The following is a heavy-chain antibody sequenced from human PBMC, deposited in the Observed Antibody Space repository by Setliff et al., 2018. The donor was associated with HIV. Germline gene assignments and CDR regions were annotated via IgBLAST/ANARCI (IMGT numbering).Heavy chain of an antibody. CDR3: ARMISYSPYFDY. J-gene: IGHJ4*02. CDR1: GFSLSTSGMC. D-gene: IGHD1-26*01. CDR2: IDWDDDK. Sequence: SGPTLENPTQTLTLTCTFSGFSLSTSGMCVSWIRQPPGKALEWLARIDWDDDKYYSTSLKTRLTISKDTSKNQVVLTMTNMDPVDTATYYCARMISYSPYFDYWGQGTLVTVSS. V-gene: IGHV2-70*11.